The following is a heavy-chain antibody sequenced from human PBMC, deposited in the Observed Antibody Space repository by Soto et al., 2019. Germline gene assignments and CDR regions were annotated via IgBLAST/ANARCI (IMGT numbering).Heavy chain of an antibody. CDR3: ATEVPPHS. Sequence: GGSLRLSCAASGFIVSSSYISWVRQAPGKGLEWVSLIYSGGTTSYADSVKGRFTISGDNVKNTVYLQMTSLRAEDTAVYFCATEVPPHSWGQGTLVTVSS. CDR1: GFIVSSSY. V-gene: IGHV3-53*01. CDR2: IYSGGTT. J-gene: IGHJ4*02.